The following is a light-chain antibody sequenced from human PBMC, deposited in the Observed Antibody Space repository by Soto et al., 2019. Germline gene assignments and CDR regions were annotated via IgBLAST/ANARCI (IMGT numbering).Light chain of an antibody. CDR2: STS. CDR1: QSISND. Sequence: DIQMTQAPSSLSASVGDRVTITGRASQSISNDLNWYQQKQGRAPRLLIYSTSTLQSWVPSKFSSSASGTDFTLTIRSLQPEDFATDYCQRSYRTPWTVGQGTKVEIK. CDR3: QRSYRTPWT. J-gene: IGKJ1*01. V-gene: IGKV1-39*01.